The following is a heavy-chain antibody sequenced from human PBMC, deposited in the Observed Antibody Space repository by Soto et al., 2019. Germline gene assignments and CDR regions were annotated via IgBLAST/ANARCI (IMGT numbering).Heavy chain of an antibody. CDR3: VRDSK. CDR2: IKQDGTDK. V-gene: IGHV3-7*05. J-gene: IGHJ4*02. Sequence: PGGSLRLSCEASGFTFSTYWMSWVRQAPGKGLEWVANIKQDGTDKYYVDSVRGRFTISRDNAKNSLYLQMSSLRAEDTAIYYCVRDSKWGRGTLVTVSS. CDR1: GFTFSTYW.